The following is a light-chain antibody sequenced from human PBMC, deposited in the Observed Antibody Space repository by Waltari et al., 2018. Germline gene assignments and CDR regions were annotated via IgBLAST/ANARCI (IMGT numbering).Light chain of an antibody. V-gene: IGLV3-21*04. CDR2: YDR. CDR3: HVWHPHVDPGV. CDR1: NIGTYS. J-gene: IGLJ1*01. Sequence: SYVVTQPPSVSVAPGETATITCGGDNIGTYSVHWYQQKAGQAPVLVILYDRDRPSGIHDRVSGSNSGNTGTLTISRAEAGDEARYYCHVWHPHVDPGVFGTGTEVTVL.